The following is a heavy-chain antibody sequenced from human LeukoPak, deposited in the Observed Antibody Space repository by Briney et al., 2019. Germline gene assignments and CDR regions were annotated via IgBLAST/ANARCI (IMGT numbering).Heavy chain of an antibody. V-gene: IGHV3-66*01. D-gene: IGHD3-16*02. J-gene: IGHJ4*02. Sequence: GGSLRLSCAASGFTVSSNYMSWVRQAPGKGLEWVSVIYSGGSTYYADSVKGRFTISRDNSKNTLYLQMNSLRAEDTAVYYCARGAGIMIAFGGVIATDYFDYWGQGTLVTVSS. CDR1: GFTVSSNY. CDR3: ARGAGIMIAFGGVIATDYFDY. CDR2: IYSGGST.